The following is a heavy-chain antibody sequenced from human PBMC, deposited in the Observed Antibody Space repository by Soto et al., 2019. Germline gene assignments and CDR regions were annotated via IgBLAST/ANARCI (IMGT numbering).Heavy chain of an antibody. CDR2: ISSSSTI. J-gene: IGHJ6*03. V-gene: IGHV3-48*01. Sequence: GGSLRLSCAASGFTFSSYSMNWVRQAPGKGLEWVSYISSSSTIYYADSVKGRFTISRDNAKNSLYLQMNSLGAEDTAVYYCARGGAAAGNLDYYYYMDVWGKGTTVTVSS. CDR3: ARGGAAAGNLDYYYYMDV. D-gene: IGHD6-13*01. CDR1: GFTFSSYS.